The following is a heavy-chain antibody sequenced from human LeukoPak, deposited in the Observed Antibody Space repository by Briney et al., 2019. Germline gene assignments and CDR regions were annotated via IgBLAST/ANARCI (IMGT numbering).Heavy chain of an antibody. D-gene: IGHD2-8*02. CDR1: GFIFSSYW. V-gene: IGHV3-7*01. CDR2: IKPDGSEK. Sequence: GGSLRLSCAASGFIFSSYWMSWVRQAPGKGLEWVANIKPDGSEKYYVDSVKGRFTIPRDNAKNSLYLQMDSLRAEDTAVYYCLRYCSGGVCPGWFDPWGQGTLVTVSS. J-gene: IGHJ5*02. CDR3: LRYCSGGVCPGWFDP.